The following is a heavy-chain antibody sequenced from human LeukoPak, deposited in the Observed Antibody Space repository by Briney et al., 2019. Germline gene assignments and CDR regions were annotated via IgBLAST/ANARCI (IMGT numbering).Heavy chain of an antibody. Sequence: SVTVSCEASGGTFSSYAISWVRQAPGQGLEWMGGIIPIFGTANYAQKFQGRVTITADESTSTAYMEVSSLRSEDTAVYSCARGRVVREPRDYYGMDVWGKGTTVTVSS. V-gene: IGHV1-69*01. CDR1: GGTFSSYA. CDR3: ARGRVVREPRDYYGMDV. D-gene: IGHD3-10*01. CDR2: IIPIFGTA. J-gene: IGHJ6*04.